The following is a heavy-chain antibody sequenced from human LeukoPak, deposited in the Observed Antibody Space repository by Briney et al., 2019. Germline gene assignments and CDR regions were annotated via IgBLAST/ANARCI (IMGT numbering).Heavy chain of an antibody. Sequence: GGSLRLSCAASGFTFSSYWMHWVRQAPGKGLVWVSRINSDGSSTSYADSVKGRFTISRDNAKNTLYLQMNSLRAEDTAVYYCAGVRIGMYYYYVDVWGKGTTVTVSS. V-gene: IGHV3-74*01. CDR1: GFTFSSYW. CDR2: INSDGSST. J-gene: IGHJ6*03. CDR3: AGVRIGMYYYYVDV. D-gene: IGHD2-15*01.